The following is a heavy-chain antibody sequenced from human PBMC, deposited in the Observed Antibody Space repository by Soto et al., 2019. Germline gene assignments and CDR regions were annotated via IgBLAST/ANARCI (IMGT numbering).Heavy chain of an antibody. D-gene: IGHD2-15*01. CDR2: IRGFSPYT. Sequence: GGSLRLSCVASGFTFRTCTMNWVRQAPGKGLEWVSGIRGFSPYTFYAESVKGRFTISRDNAKNSLYLQMNSLGVEDTAVYYCARDRGYDAHDYYYGMDVWGQGTTVTVSS. CDR3: ARDRGYDAHDYYYGMDV. J-gene: IGHJ6*02. CDR1: GFTFRTCT. V-gene: IGHV3-21*01.